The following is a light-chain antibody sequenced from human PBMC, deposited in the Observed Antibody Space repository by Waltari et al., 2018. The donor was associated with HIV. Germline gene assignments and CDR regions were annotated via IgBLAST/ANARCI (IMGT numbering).Light chain of an antibody. J-gene: IGLJ1*01. CDR1: SSNVGSEDL. CDR3: CSCPRSGIRYV. Sequence: QSALTQPASVSGSPGQSITISCTGTSSNVGSEDLVPGYQQHPGEAPKLIIYEVTKRPSGVSNRFSGSKSGNTASLTISGLQAEDEADYYCCSCPRSGIRYVFGTGTKVTVL. CDR2: EVT. V-gene: IGLV2-23*02.